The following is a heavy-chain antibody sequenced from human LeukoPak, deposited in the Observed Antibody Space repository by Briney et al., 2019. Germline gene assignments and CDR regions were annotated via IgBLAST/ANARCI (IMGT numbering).Heavy chain of an antibody. CDR1: GYTFTNYY. J-gene: IGHJ5*02. D-gene: IGHD1-26*01. V-gene: IGHV1-46*01. CDR3: ARGGSYFLWFDP. Sequence: ASVKVSCKASGYTFTNYYMHWVRQAPGQGLEWMGMISPSGASTSYAQNFQGRVTMTTDTSTSTAYMELRSLRFDDTAVYYCARGGSYFLWFDPWGQGTLVTVSS. CDR2: ISPSGAST.